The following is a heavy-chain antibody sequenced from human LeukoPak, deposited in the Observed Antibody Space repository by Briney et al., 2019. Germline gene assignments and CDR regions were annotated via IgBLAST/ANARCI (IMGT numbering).Heavy chain of an antibody. V-gene: IGHV3-23*01. CDR3: AKNSGGTCYSHLDY. J-gene: IGHJ4*02. D-gene: IGHD2-15*01. CDR1: GFTFSSYG. CDR2: ISGSGGST. Sequence: GGSLRLSCAASGFTFSSYGMTWVRQAPGKGLERVSGISGSGGSTYYEDSVKGRFTISRDNSKNTLYLQMNSLRAEDTAVYYCAKNSGGTCYSHLDYWGQGTLVTGSS.